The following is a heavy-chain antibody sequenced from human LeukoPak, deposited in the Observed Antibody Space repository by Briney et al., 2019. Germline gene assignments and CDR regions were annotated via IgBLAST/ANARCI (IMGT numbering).Heavy chain of an antibody. CDR2: ISYDGSNK. CDR1: GFTFSSYA. V-gene: IGHV3-30*04. J-gene: IGHJ3*02. D-gene: IGHD3-3*01. CDR3: ARERETLVEYDFWSGYWRAFDI. Sequence: QPGRSLRLSCAASGFTFSSYAMHWVRQAPGKGLEWVAVISYDGSNKYYADSVKGRFTISRDNSKNTLYLQMNSLRAEDTAVYYCARERETLVEYDFWSGYWRAFDIWGQGTMVTVSS.